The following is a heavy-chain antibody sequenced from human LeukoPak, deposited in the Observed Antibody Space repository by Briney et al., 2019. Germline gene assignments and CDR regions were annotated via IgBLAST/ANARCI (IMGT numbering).Heavy chain of an antibody. CDR3: ARGDCSSTSCYGRGNWFDP. V-gene: IGHV3-13*01. J-gene: IGHJ5*02. CDR1: GFTFSSYD. CDR2: IGTAGDT. Sequence: GGSLRLSCAASGFTFSSYDMHWVRQATGKGLEWVSAIGTAGDTYYPGSVKGRFTISRENAKNSLYLQMNSLRAGDTAVYYCARGDCSSTSCYGRGNWFDPWGQGTLVTVSS. D-gene: IGHD2-2*01.